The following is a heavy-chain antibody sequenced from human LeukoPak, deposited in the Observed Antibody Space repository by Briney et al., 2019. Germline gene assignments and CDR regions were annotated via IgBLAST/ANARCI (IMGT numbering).Heavy chain of an antibody. CDR3: ARGDWVPEY. J-gene: IGHJ4*02. Sequence: GASVKVSCKASGYTFITYDFNWVRQATGQGLEWMGWMNPNSGNTGYAQKFQGRVTMTRNTSIGTAYMELSSLRSEDTAVYYCARGDWVPEYWGQGTLVTVSS. CDR2: MNPNSGNT. V-gene: IGHV1-8*01. CDR1: GYTFITYD. D-gene: IGHD3-9*01.